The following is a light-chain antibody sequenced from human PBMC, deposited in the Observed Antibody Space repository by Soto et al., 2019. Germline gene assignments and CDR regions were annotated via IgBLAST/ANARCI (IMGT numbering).Light chain of an antibody. Sequence: DIQMTQFPSTLSASVGDRVTITGRASQRISTWLAWYQQTPGKAPKILISDASSLETGVPSRFRGRGSGTDFTLTISRLEPEDFAVYYCQYYGSQSWTFGQGTKVDIK. J-gene: IGKJ1*01. CDR2: DAS. CDR1: QRISTW. CDR3: QYYGSQSWT. V-gene: IGKV1-5*01.